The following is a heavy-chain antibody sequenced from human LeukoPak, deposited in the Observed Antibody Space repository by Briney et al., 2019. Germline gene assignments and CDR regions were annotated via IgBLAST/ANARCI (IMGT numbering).Heavy chain of an antibody. V-gene: IGHV4-39*07. D-gene: IGHD3-3*01. CDR2: IYYSGST. CDR3: ASITIFAWNGMDV. Sequence: PSETLSLTCTVSGGSISSSSYCWGWIRQPPGKGLEWIGSIYYSGSTYYNPSLKSRVTISVDRSKNQFSLKLSSVTAADTAVYYCASITIFAWNGMDVWGQGTTVTVSS. J-gene: IGHJ6*02. CDR1: GGSISSSSYC.